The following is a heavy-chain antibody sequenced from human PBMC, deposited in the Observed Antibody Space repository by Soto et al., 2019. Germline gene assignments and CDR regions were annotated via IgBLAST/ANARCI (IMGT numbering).Heavy chain of an antibody. Sequence: EVQLVQSGAEVKKPGESLKISCKGSGYSFTSYWIGWVRQMPGKGLGWMGIIYPGDSDTRYSPSFQGQVTISADKSISTAYLQWSSLKASDTAMYYCARHAPIVGATREGWFDPWGQGSLVTVSS. CDR1: GYSFTSYW. D-gene: IGHD1-26*01. CDR2: IYPGDSDT. V-gene: IGHV5-51*01. CDR3: ARHAPIVGATREGWFDP. J-gene: IGHJ5*02.